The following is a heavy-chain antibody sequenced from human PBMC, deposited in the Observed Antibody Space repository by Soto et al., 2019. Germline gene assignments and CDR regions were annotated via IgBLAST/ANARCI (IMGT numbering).Heavy chain of an antibody. D-gene: IGHD6-19*01. CDR1: GDSVSSNSAA. CDR2: TYYGSKWYN. CDR3: ARVGARYSSGWLDF. J-gene: IGHJ4*02. V-gene: IGHV6-1*01. Sequence: SQTLSLTCAISGDSVSSNSAAWNWIRQSPSRGLEWLGGTYYGSKWYNDYAVSVKSRITINPDTSKNQFSLQLNSVTPEDTAVYYCARVGARYSSGWLDFWGQGTLVTVSS.